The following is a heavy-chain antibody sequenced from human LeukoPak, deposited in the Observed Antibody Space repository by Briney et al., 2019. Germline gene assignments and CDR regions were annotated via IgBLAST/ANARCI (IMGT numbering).Heavy chain of an antibody. CDR3: ASAGAAAGTLAPGNWFDP. CDR2: IIPIFGTA. D-gene: IGHD6-13*01. Sequence: SVKVSCKASGGTFNTYAINWVRQAPGQGLEWMGGIIPIFGTAKYAQKFQGRITITADESTSTAYMELSSLRSEDTAVYYCASAGAAAGTLAPGNWFDPWGQGTLVTVSS. V-gene: IGHV1-69*13. J-gene: IGHJ5*02. CDR1: GGTFNTYA.